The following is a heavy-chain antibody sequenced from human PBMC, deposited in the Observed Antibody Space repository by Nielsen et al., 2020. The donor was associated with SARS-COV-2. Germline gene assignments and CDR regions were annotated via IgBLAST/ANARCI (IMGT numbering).Heavy chain of an antibody. CDR2: ISSSGTTI. V-gene: IGHV3-11*04. Sequence: GGSLRLSCAASGFTFNDYYMNWIRQAPGKGLEWVSYISSSGTTISYADPVKGRFTISRDNARNSLYLQMNGLRAEDTAVYYCVRKDTSMGFYYYGMDVWGRGTTVTVSS. D-gene: IGHD5-18*01. CDR1: GFTFNDYY. J-gene: IGHJ6*02. CDR3: VRKDTSMGFYYYGMDV.